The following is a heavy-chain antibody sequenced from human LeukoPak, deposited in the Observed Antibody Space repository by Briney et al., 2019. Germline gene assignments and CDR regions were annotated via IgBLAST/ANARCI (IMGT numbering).Heavy chain of an antibody. D-gene: IGHD3-22*01. Sequence: PGGSLRLSCAASGFTFSTYAMTWVRQAPGKGLEWVSAISGSGGITYYADFVKGRFTISRDNSKNTLYLQMNSLRAEDTAVYYCARDSSPWYYYDRSGSNGFDPWGQGTLVTVSS. CDR1: GFTFSTYA. J-gene: IGHJ5*02. CDR3: ARDSSPWYYYDRSGSNGFDP. V-gene: IGHV3-23*01. CDR2: ISGSGGIT.